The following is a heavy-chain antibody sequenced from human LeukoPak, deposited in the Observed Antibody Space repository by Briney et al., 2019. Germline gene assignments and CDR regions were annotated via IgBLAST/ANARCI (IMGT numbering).Heavy chain of an antibody. V-gene: IGHV3-66*01. CDR3: ARDLGDPYYYDSSD. CDR1: GFTVSSSY. CDR2: IYSGGST. Sequence: GGSLRLSCVVSGFTVSSSYMSWVRQAPGKGLEWVSVIYSGGSTFYADSVKGRFTTSRDNSKNTLYLQMNSLRVEDTAVYYCARDLGDPYYYDSSDGGQGTLVTVSS. D-gene: IGHD3-22*01. J-gene: IGHJ4*02.